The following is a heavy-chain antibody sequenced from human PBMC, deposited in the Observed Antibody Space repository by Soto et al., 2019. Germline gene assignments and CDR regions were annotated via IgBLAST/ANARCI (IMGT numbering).Heavy chain of an antibody. Sequence: GGSLRLSCTASGFTFRNYAMSWVRQAPGKGLEWVSGTTGSGDHTYYADSAKGRFTISKENSKNTLYLQMNTLRAEDTAVYYCAKERGIVVPFGLDVWGQGTTVTVSS. D-gene: IGHD3-22*01. V-gene: IGHV3-23*01. CDR1: GFTFRNYA. CDR2: TTGSGDHT. CDR3: AKERGIVVPFGLDV. J-gene: IGHJ6*02.